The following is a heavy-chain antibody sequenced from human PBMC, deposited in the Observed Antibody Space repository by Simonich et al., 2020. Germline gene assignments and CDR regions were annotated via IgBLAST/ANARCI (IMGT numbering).Heavy chain of an antibody. D-gene: IGHD2-15*01. V-gene: IGHV3-30*07. CDR1: GFTFSSYA. CDR2: ISYDGSNK. Sequence: QVQLVESGGGVVQPGRSLRLSCAASGFTFSSYAMHWVRQAPGKGLEWVGVISYDGSNKYYADSVKGRFTISRDNSKNTLYLQMNSLRAEDTAVYYCAREGLLLDAFDIWGQGTMVTVSS. CDR3: AREGLLLDAFDI. J-gene: IGHJ3*02.